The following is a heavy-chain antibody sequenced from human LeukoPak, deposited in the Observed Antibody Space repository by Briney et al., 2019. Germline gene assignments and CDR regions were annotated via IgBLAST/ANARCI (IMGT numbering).Heavy chain of an antibody. D-gene: IGHD6-19*01. CDR3: ARDGRLYSSGQVVWFDP. V-gene: IGHV4-39*07. J-gene: IGHJ5*02. Sequence: PGGSLRLSCAASGFTFSSYAMSWVRQAPGKGLEWIGSIYYSGSTYYNPSLKSRVTISVDTSKSQFSLKVTSVTAADTAVYFCARDGRLYSSGQVVWFDPWGQGTLVTVSS. CDR2: IYYSGST. CDR1: GFTFSSYA.